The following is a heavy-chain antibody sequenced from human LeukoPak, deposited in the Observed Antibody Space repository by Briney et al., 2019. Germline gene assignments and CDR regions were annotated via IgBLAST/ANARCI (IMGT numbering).Heavy chain of an antibody. D-gene: IGHD3-10*01. J-gene: IGHJ4*02. CDR2: ISGGGGST. Sequence: PGGSLRLSCAASGFTFSSYAMSWVRQAPGKGLEWVSAISGGGGSTYYADSVKGRFTISRDNSKNTLYLQMNSLRAEDTAVYYCAKRMQGSGSYYNTFDYWGQGTLVTVSS. CDR1: GFTFSSYA. V-gene: IGHV3-23*01. CDR3: AKRMQGSGSYYNTFDY.